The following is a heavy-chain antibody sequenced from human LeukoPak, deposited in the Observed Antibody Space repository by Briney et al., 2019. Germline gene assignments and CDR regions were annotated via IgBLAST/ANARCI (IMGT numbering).Heavy chain of an antibody. CDR3: ARERGNIGYSYDDY. Sequence: GGSLRLSCVASGFTFSSYSMNWVRQAPGKGLEWVSSISSSSSYIYYADSVKGRFTISRDNAKNSLYLQMNSLRAEDTAVYYCARERGNIGYSYDDYWGQGTLVTVSS. V-gene: IGHV3-21*01. CDR2: ISSSSSYI. J-gene: IGHJ4*02. D-gene: IGHD5-18*01. CDR1: GFTFSSYS.